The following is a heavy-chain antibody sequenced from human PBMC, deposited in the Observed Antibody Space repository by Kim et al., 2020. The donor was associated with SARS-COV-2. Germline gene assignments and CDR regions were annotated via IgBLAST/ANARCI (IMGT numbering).Heavy chain of an antibody. Sequence: GGSLRLSCAASGFTFSSYGMHWVRQAPGKGLEWVAVIWYDGSNKYYADSVKGRFTISRDNSKNTLYLQMNSLRAEDTAVYYCAKDQGSDMYYYDSSGQGDDAVDSWGEGKMVTVSS. J-gene: IGHJ3*02. CDR2: IWYDGSNK. CDR1: GFTFSSYG. V-gene: IGHV3-33*06. D-gene: IGHD3-22*01. CDR3: AKDQGSDMYYYDSSGQGDDAVDS.